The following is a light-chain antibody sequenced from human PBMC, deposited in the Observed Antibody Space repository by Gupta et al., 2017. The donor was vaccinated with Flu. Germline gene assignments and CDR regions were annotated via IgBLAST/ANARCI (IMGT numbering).Light chain of an antibody. Sequence: ILFTQSPASLSLSHGERAPLPCRACQSLSRTYLAWYQQKPGQAPRLLIYGTSNRATGIPDRFSGSGSGTDFTLTISRLDPEDFAVYYCQQYDRAPQTFGQGTKVEIK. CDR1: QSLSRTY. CDR3: QQYDRAPQT. J-gene: IGKJ2*01. CDR2: GTS. V-gene: IGKV3-20*01.